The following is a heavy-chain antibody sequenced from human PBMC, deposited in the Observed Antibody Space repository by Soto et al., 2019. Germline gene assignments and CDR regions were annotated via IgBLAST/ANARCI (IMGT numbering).Heavy chain of an antibody. J-gene: IGHJ6*02. D-gene: IGHD3-22*01. CDR2: ISYDGSNK. CDR1: GFTFSSYG. CDR3: AKEERKVGITMIVVVKAAMDV. V-gene: IGHV3-30*18. Sequence: QVQLVESGGGVVQPGRSLRLSCAASGFTFSSYGMHWVRQAPGKGLEWVAVISYDGSNKYYADSVKGRFTISRDNSKNTLYLQMNSLRAEDTAVYYCAKEERKVGITMIVVVKAAMDVWCQGTTVTVSS.